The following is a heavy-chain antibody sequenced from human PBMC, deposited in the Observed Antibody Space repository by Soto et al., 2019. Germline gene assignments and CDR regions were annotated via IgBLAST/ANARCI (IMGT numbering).Heavy chain of an antibody. CDR1: GYTFTSYD. V-gene: IGHV1-8*01. CDR2: MNPNSGNT. D-gene: IGHD6-13*01. J-gene: IGHJ6*03. Sequence: ASVKVSCKASGYTFTSYDINWVRQATGQGLEWMGWMNPNSGNTGYAQKFQGRVTMTRNTSISTAYMELSSLRSEDTAVYYCARGHIAAADDYYMDVWGKGPTVTVSS. CDR3: ARGHIAAADDYYMDV.